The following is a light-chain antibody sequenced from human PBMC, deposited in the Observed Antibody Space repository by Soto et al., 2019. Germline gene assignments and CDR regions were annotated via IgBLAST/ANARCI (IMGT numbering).Light chain of an antibody. CDR3: FSYTSSGTFV. Sequence: QSALTQPPSVSGSPGQSITVSCTGTSSDVGGYNYVSWYQQHPGKAPQLMIYDVNNRPSGVSSRFSGSKSGNTASLTISGLQAEDEADYYCFSYTSSGTFVFGGGTKLTGL. CDR2: DVN. J-gene: IGLJ2*01. V-gene: IGLV2-14*03. CDR1: SSDVGGYNY.